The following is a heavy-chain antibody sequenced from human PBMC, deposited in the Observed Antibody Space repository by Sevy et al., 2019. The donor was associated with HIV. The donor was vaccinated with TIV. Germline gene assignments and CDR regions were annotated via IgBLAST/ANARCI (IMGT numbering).Heavy chain of an antibody. CDR1: GFTLSNYG. Sequence: GESLKISCAASGFTLSNYGMHWVRQAPGKGLEWVAVIWNDGSNKYYADSVKGRFTIFRDNSKNTLYLQMNSLRVEDTAVYFCARGGDFNDRSAKRDFDYWGQGTLVTVSS. CDR2: IWNDGSNK. CDR3: ARGGDFNDRSAKRDFDY. J-gene: IGHJ4*02. V-gene: IGHV3-33*01. D-gene: IGHD3-22*01.